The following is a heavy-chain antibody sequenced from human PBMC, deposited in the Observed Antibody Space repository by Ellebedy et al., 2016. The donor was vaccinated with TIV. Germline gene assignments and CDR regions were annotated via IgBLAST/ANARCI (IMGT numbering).Heavy chain of an antibody. CDR2: INAGNGNT. D-gene: IGHD5-18*01. CDR1: GYTFTSYA. V-gene: IGHV1-3*01. Sequence: ASVKVSCKASGYTFTSYAMHWVRQAPGQRLEWMGWINAGNGNTKYSQKFQGRVTITRDTSASTAYMELSSLTSEDPAVYYCARQIGYTHVMTPYESWGQGTLVTVSS. CDR3: ARQIGYTHVMTPYES. J-gene: IGHJ5*01.